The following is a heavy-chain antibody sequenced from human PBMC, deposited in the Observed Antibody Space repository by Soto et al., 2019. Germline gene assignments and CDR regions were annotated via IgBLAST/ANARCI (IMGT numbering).Heavy chain of an antibody. D-gene: IGHD4-4*01. Sequence: QLQLQESGPGLVKPSGTLSLTCTVSGDSISSRSYYWGWIRQPPGKGLEWIGSVYYSGTTYYNPSLKSRVTISVDTSKNQFSLELTSATAADTAVYYCERHIINYARIDFWGQGALVTVSS. V-gene: IGHV4-39*01. CDR3: ERHIINYARIDF. CDR2: VYYSGTT. J-gene: IGHJ4*02. CDR1: GDSISSRSYY.